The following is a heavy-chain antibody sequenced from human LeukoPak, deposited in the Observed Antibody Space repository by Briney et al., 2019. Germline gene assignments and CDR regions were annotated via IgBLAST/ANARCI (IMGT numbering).Heavy chain of an antibody. CDR3: AKDLVNSRRKAFDI. J-gene: IGHJ3*02. Sequence: PGGSLRLSCAASGFTFSSYAMNWVRQAPGKGLEWVSFISGSGDTTYYADSVKGRFTISRDNSKNTLYLQMNSLRAEDTAVYYCAKDLVNSRRKAFDIWGQGTMVTVSS. D-gene: IGHD3-9*01. V-gene: IGHV3-23*01. CDR1: GFTFSSYA. CDR2: ISGSGDTT.